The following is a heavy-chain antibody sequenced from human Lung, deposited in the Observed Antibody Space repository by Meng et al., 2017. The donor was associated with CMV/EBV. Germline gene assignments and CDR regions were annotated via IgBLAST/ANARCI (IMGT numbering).Heavy chain of an antibody. CDR3: AKAGHVDTSSGMDV. D-gene: IGHD5-18*01. Sequence: SCAASGFTFDDYTMHWVRQAPGKGLEWVPLISWDGGSTYYADSVKGRFTISRDNSKNSLYLQMNSLRTEDTALYYCAKAGHVDTSSGMDVWGQGXTVTVSS. CDR2: ISWDGGST. CDR1: GFTFDDYT. J-gene: IGHJ6*02. V-gene: IGHV3-43*01.